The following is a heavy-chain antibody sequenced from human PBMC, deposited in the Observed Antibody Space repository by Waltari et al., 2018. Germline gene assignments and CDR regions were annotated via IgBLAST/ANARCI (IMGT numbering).Heavy chain of an antibody. J-gene: IGHJ4*02. CDR3: ARGRGITAL. V-gene: IGHV4-34*01. CDR2: INHSGRT. CDR1: GGSFSGYY. Sequence: QVQLQQWGAGLLKPSETLSLTCAVYGGSFSGYYWSWIRQPPGKGLEWIGEINHSGRTNYNPSLKSRVTISVDTSKNQFSLNLSSVTAADTDVYYCARGRGITALWGQGTLVTVSS. D-gene: IGHD6-13*01.